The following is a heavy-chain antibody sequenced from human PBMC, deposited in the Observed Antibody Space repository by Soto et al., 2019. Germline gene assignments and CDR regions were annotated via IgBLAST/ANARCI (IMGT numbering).Heavy chain of an antibody. CDR2: IRGSGGST. CDR3: AKDPGVRGVTHAFDI. Sequence: EGSLRLSCAASGFTFSSYAMRWVRQAPGKGMAGASAIRGSGGSTYYAESVKGRFTISRDNSKNTLYLPMNSMRAEDTAVFYCAKDPGVRGVTHAFDIWDQGTMVTVSS. V-gene: IGHV3-23*01. CDR1: GFTFSSYA. D-gene: IGHD3-10*01. J-gene: IGHJ3*02.